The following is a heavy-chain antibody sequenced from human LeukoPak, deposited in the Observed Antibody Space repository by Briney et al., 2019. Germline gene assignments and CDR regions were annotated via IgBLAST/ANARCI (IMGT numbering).Heavy chain of an antibody. CDR3: ARIGAGSSRDY. J-gene: IGHJ4*02. Sequence: PGGSLRLSCAASGFTFDDYGMSWVRQAPGKGLEWVSGINWNGSSTGYADSVRGRFTISRDNAKNSLYLQMNSLRAEDTAVYYCARIGAGSSRDYWGQGTLVTVSS. V-gene: IGHV3-20*04. CDR1: GFTFDDYG. CDR2: INWNGSST. D-gene: IGHD6-13*01.